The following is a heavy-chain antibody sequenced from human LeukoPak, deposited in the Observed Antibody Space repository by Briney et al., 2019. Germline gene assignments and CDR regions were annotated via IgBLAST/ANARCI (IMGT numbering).Heavy chain of an antibody. V-gene: IGHV3-23*01. CDR1: GSSFSTYA. J-gene: IGHJ5*02. Sequence: AGGSLRLSCAASGSSFSTYAMSWVRQAAGKGLEWVSAISHSGADTYYAESVKGRFTISRDNPRNTLYLQLNSLRVEDTAVYYFANGYHTSVNHLNWFDPWGQGTLVTVSS. CDR2: ISHSGADT. CDR3: ANGYHTSVNHLNWFDP. D-gene: IGHD3-22*01.